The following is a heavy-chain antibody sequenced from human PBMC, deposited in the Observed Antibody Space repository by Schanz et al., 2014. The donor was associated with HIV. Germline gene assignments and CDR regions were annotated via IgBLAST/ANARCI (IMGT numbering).Heavy chain of an antibody. V-gene: IGHV3-33*03. D-gene: IGHD2-2*01. J-gene: IGHJ4*02. CDR2: IWYDGSNK. Sequence: QVQLVESGGGVVQPGRSLRLSCAASGFIFSSYGMHWVRQAPGKGLEWVAVIWYDGSNKYYADSVKGRFTISRDNAKNSLYLQMNRLRAEDTAVYYCAKVGRIYSTTWIDYWGQGTLVTVSS. CDR1: GFIFSSYG. CDR3: AKVGRIYSTTWIDY.